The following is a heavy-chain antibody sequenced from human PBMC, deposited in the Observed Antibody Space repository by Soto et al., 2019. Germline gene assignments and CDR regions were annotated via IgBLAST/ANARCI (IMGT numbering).Heavy chain of an antibody. D-gene: IGHD4-17*01. Sequence: QVQLVESGGGVVQPGTSLRPSCAASGFTFSRHGMHWVRQTPGKGLEWLAVILNDASGHWYADSVKGRFTISRENFENTLYLQMNGLRLEDTAMYYCARDDDYPDNGFDYWGQGTLVTVSS. V-gene: IGHV3-33*01. CDR3: ARDDDYPDNGFDY. CDR2: ILNDASGH. J-gene: IGHJ4*02. CDR1: GFTFSRHG.